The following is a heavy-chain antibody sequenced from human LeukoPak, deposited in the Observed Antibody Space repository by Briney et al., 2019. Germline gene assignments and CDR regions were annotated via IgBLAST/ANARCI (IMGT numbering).Heavy chain of an antibody. V-gene: IGHV3-7*01. CDR3: AGENWYSSSWFDYYYYYMDV. Sequence: PGGSLRLSCAASGFTFSSYWMSWVRQAPGKGLEWVANIKQDGSEKYYVDSVKGRFTISRDNAKNSLYLQMNSLRAGDTAVYYCAGENWYSSSWFDYYYYYMDVWGKGTTVTVSS. CDR1: GFTFSSYW. J-gene: IGHJ6*03. CDR2: IKQDGSEK. D-gene: IGHD6-13*01.